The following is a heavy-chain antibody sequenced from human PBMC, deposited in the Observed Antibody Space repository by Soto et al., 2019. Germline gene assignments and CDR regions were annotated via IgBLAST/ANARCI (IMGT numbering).Heavy chain of an antibody. D-gene: IGHD1-26*01. Sequence: QVQLQESGPGLVKPSGTLSLTCAVSGGSISSSNWWSWVRQPPGKGLEWIGEIYYSGSTTNYNPSLKSRVTISVGGSKNEFSLNLSSVTAADTAVYYCARGIVGATRAWGQGTLVTVSS. CDR2: IYYSGSTT. CDR3: ARGIVGATRA. CDR1: GGSISSSNW. J-gene: IGHJ5*02. V-gene: IGHV4-4*02.